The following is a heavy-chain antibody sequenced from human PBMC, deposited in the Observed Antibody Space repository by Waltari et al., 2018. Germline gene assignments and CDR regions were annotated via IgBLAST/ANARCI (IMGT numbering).Heavy chain of an antibody. V-gene: IGHV3-21*01. CDR1: GFTFSSYS. CDR3: ARDEPYCGGDCYSGLDY. CDR2: ISSSSSYI. D-gene: IGHD2-21*01. J-gene: IGHJ4*02. Sequence: EVQLVESGGGLVKPGGSLRLSCAASGFTFSSYSMNWVRQAPGQGLEWVSSISSSSSYIDYADSVKGRFTISRDNAKNSLYLQMNSLRAEDTAVYYCARDEPYCGGDCYSGLDYWGQGTLVTVSS.